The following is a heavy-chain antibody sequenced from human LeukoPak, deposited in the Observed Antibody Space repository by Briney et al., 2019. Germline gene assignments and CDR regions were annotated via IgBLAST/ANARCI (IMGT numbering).Heavy chain of an antibody. CDR2: IYSGGTT. V-gene: IGHV3-53*01. CDR3: AKLVGDGYNSGYWYFDL. Sequence: GGSLRLSCAASGFTFSSYWMSWVRQAPGKGLDWVSVIYSGGTTYYAESVKGRFTVFRDNSNNTLYLQMNSLRAEDTAVYYCAKLVGDGYNSGYWYFDLWGRGTLVTVSS. J-gene: IGHJ2*01. D-gene: IGHD5-24*01. CDR1: GFTFSSYW.